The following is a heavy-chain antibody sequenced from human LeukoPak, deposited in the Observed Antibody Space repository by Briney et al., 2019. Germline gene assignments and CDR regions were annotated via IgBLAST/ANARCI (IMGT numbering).Heavy chain of an antibody. D-gene: IGHD1-26*01. CDR1: GVTFDSSD. CDR2: IIPIFGSA. V-gene: IGHV1-69*06. CDR3: ARDIGRPEGGYYYMDV. Sequence: ASVKVSCKASGVTFDSSDISWVRQAPGQGLEWMGGIIPIFGSAIYAQRFQGRVTITADTSTSTAYMELTSLRSEDTAMYYCARDIGRPEGGYYYMDVWGKGTTVIVSS. J-gene: IGHJ6*03.